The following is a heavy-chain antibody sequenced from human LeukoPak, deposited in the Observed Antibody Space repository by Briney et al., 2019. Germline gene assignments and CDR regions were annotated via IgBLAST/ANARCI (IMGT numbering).Heavy chain of an antibody. CDR3: ARTKVAADYGDY. CDR1: GLISSNYG. J-gene: IGHJ4*02. V-gene: IGHV3-7*03. Sequence: GGSLRLSCAASGLISSNYGMHWVRQAPGKGLEWVANIKHDGNEKYYMDSVKGRFTISRDNAKNSLYLQMNSLRAEDTAVYFCARTKVAADYGDYWGQGTLVTVSS. D-gene: IGHD2-15*01. CDR2: IKHDGNEK.